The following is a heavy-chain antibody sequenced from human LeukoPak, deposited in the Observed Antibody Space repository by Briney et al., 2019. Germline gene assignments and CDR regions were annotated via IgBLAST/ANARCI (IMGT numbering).Heavy chain of an antibody. CDR3: AINGGGDSGYGNFDY. CDR2: INSDGSST. D-gene: IGHD5-12*01. Sequence: GGSLRLSCAASGFTFSSYWMHWVRQAPGKGLVWVSRINSDGSSTSYADSVKGRFTISRDNAKNSLYLQMNSLRAEDTAFYYCAINGGGDSGYGNFDYWGQGTLVTVSS. J-gene: IGHJ4*02. V-gene: IGHV3-74*01. CDR1: GFTFSSYW.